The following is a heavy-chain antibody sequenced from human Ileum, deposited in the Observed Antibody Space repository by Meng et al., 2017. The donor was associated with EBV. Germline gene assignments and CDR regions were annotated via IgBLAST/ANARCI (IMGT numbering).Heavy chain of an antibody. CDR1: GDSVSGSDW. D-gene: IGHD3-10*01. Sequence: QVKLQEAGPGLLKPSGTLARTSAVSGDSVSGSDWWSWVRQPPGKGLEWIGEVYHDGATNYHPSLKSRVTISLDKSKNEVNLHLNSLTAADTAVYFCARSSPLVRGLDYWGQGTLVTVSS. J-gene: IGHJ4*02. CDR2: VYHDGAT. V-gene: IGHV4-4*02. CDR3: ARSSPLVRGLDY.